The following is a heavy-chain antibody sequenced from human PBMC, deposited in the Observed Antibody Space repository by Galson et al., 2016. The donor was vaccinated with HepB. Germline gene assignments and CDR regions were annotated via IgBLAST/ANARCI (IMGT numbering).Heavy chain of an antibody. CDR1: GFTFSRSE. Sequence: SLRLSCAASGFTFSRSEMNWVRQAPGKGLEWVSYISSSGTTIYYADSVKGRFTPTRDNAKNSLYLQMNSLRDEATAVYFCARVLFGSGSYWCLDVWGQGTTVTVSS. J-gene: IGHJ6*02. D-gene: IGHD3-10*01. V-gene: IGHV3-48*03. CDR3: ARVLFGSGSYWCLDV. CDR2: ISSSGTTI.